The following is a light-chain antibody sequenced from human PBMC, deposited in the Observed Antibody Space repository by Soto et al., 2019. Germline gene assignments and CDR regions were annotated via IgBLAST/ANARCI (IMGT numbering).Light chain of an antibody. Sequence: DIQMTQSPSSVSASVGDRVTITCRASQSISSSLAWYQQKPGTVPKLLIYAASSLQSGVPSRFSGSGAGTEFTLSITSLQPEDFGTYYCQQSYSIPWTFGQGTKVEIK. CDR2: AAS. V-gene: IGKV1-12*01. J-gene: IGKJ1*01. CDR3: QQSYSIPWT. CDR1: QSISSS.